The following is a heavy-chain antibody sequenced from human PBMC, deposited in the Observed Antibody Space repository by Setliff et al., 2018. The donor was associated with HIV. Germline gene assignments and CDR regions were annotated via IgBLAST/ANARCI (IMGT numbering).Heavy chain of an antibody. D-gene: IGHD6-6*01. CDR1: GGSFSGHY. V-gene: IGHV4-34*01. CDR3: ARGGSIAARPGNWFDP. CDR2: VDQSGSI. J-gene: IGHJ5*02. Sequence: SETLSLTCGVSGGSFSGHYWTWIRRPPGKGLEWIGEVDQSGSINYNPSLKSRVTISVDKSKNQFSLKLSSATAADTAVYYCARGGSIAARPGNWFDPWGQGTLVTVSS.